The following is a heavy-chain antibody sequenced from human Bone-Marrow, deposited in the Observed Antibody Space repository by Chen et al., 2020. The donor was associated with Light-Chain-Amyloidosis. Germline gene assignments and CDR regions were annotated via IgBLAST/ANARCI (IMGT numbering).Heavy chain of an antibody. V-gene: IGHV4-34*01. Sequence: QVQLQQWGAGLLKPSETLSLTCAVYGGSFSGYYWSWIRQPPGKGLEWIGAINHSGSTNYNPSLKSRVTISVDTSKNQFSLKLSSVTAADTAVYYCARGRCGGGSCYTYYYYYGMDVWGQGTTVTVSS. CDR2: INHSGST. CDR3: ARGRCGGGSCYTYYYYYGMDV. CDR1: GGSFSGYY. J-gene: IGHJ6*02. D-gene: IGHD2-15*01.